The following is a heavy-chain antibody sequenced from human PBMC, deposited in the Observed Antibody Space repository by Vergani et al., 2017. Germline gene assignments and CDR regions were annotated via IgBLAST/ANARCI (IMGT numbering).Heavy chain of an antibody. Sequence: QVQLVESGGGVVQPGRSLRLSCAASGFTFSSYGMHWFRQAPGKGLEWVAVISYDGSNKYYADSVKGRFTISRDNSKNTLYLQMNSLRAEDTAVYYCAKVSQVATINWYFDLWGRGTLVTVSS. D-gene: IGHD5-12*01. V-gene: IGHV3-30*18. CDR3: AKVSQVATINWYFDL. CDR2: ISYDGSNK. J-gene: IGHJ2*01. CDR1: GFTFSSYG.